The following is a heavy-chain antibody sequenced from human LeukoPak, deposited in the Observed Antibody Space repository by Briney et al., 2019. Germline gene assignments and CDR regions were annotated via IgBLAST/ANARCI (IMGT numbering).Heavy chain of an antibody. CDR3: AKKVADLSQVAFDI. CDR2: ISDNGAYT. Sequence: GGSLRLSCAASGFTFNNYAMSWVRGAPGEGVGWLSTISDNGAYTWYADSVSGHFSISRDNSKSTLYMQMNSLRAEDMAVYDCAKKVADLSQVAFDIWGQGTMVTVSS. CDR1: GFTFNNYA. D-gene: IGHD6-19*01. V-gene: IGHV3-23*01. J-gene: IGHJ3*02.